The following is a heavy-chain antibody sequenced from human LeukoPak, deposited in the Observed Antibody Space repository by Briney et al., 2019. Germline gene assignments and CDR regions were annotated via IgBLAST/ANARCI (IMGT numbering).Heavy chain of an antibody. J-gene: IGHJ4*02. CDR2: IYPGDSDT. D-gene: IGHD1-26*01. CDR1: GYSFTSYW. CDR3: AIDRGGSYDYFDY. V-gene: IGHV5-51*01. Sequence: GESPKISCKGSGYSFTSYWIGWVRQIPGEGLGWMGIIYPGDSDTRYSPSFQGQVTTSADKSISTAYLQWSSLKASDTAMYYCAIDRGGSYDYFDYWGQGTLVTVSS.